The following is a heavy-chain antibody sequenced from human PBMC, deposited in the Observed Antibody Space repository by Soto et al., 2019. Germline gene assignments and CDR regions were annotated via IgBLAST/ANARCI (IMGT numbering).Heavy chain of an antibody. J-gene: IGHJ3*02. D-gene: IGHD3-9*01. CDR1: GFTFSSYS. Sequence: GSLRLSCAASGFTFSSYSMNWVRQAPGKGLEWISYISSSSGTIYYADSVKGRFTISRDNAKNSLYLQMNSLRAEDTAVYYCARAQSLRDFDWLLRHHDVLDIRGQRSMV. CDR2: ISSSSGTI. V-gene: IGHV3-48*01. CDR3: ARAQSLRDFDWLLRHHDVLDI.